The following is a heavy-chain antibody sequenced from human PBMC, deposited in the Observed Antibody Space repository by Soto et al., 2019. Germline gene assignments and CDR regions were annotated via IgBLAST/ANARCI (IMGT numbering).Heavy chain of an antibody. CDR1: GGSISSYY. CDR2: IYYSGST. V-gene: IGHV4-59*01. D-gene: IGHD3-10*01. CDR3: ARGSGSYYYYYYGMDV. Sequence: SETLSLTCTVSGGSISSYYWSWIRQPPGKGLEWIGYIYYSGSTNYNPSLKSRVTISVDTSKNQFSLKLGSVTAADTAVYYCARGSGSYYYYYYGMDVWGQGTTVTVSS. J-gene: IGHJ6*02.